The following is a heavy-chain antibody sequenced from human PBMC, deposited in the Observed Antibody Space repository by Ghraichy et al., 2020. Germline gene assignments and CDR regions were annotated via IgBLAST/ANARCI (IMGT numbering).Heavy chain of an antibody. CDR1: GGSFSGYY. Sequence: SETLSLTCAVYGGSFSGYYWSWIRQPPGKGLEWIGEINHSGSTNYNPSLKSRVTISVDTSKNQFSLKLSSVTAADTAVYYCARSYGGKAPYYYYYYYMDVWGKGTTVTVSS. CDR3: ARSYGGKAPYYYYYYYMDV. V-gene: IGHV4-34*01. D-gene: IGHD4-23*01. CDR2: INHSGST. J-gene: IGHJ6*03.